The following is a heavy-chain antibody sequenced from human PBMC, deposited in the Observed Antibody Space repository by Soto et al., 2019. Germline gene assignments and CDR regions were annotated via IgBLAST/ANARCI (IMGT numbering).Heavy chain of an antibody. J-gene: IGHJ6*02. CDR1: GGSISSSNW. CDR2: IYHSGST. D-gene: IGHD3-10*01. Sequence: QVQLQESGPGLVKPSGTLSLTCAVSGGSISSSNWWSWVRQPPGQGLEWIGEIYHSGSTNYNPSLKSRVTISVDKSKNQFSLKRSSVTAADTAVYYCARATYGAYYYYGMDVWGQGTTVTVSS. V-gene: IGHV4-4*02. CDR3: ARATYGAYYYYGMDV.